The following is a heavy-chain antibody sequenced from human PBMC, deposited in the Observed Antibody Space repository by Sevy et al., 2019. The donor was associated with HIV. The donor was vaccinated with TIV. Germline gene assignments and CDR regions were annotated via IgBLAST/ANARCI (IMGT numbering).Heavy chain of an antibody. CDR3: ARDNYYDSSGYYTRLGAFDI. CDR1: GFTVSSNY. V-gene: IGHV3-53*01. D-gene: IGHD3-22*01. J-gene: IGHJ3*02. Sequence: GGSLRLSCAASGFTVSSNYMSWVRQAPGKGLEWVSAIYSGGSTYYADSVKGRFTISRDNSKNTLYLQMNSLRAEDTAVYYCARDNYYDSSGYYTRLGAFDIWGQGTMVTVSS. CDR2: IYSGGST.